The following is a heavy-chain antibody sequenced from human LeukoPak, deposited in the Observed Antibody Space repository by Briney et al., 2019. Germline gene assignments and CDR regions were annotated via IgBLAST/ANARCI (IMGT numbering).Heavy chain of an antibody. J-gene: IGHJ4*02. V-gene: IGHV3-23*01. CDR1: GFTLSSYG. Sequence: GGSLRLSCAASGFTLSSYGMSWVRQAPGKGLEWVSSVSGGGSPSYYADSVKGRLTISRDNSYNTVYLQMNSLRVDDTAVYYCAKPHTPYCSGGTCYLFYSWGQGTLVTVSS. D-gene: IGHD2-15*01. CDR3: AKPHTPYCSGGTCYLFYS. CDR2: VSGGGSPS.